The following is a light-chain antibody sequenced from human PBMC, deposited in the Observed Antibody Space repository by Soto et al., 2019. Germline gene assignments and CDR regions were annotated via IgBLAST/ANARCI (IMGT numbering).Light chain of an antibody. Sequence: DIQRAQSPSTLSASVGDRVTITCRASQSISXWLALYQQKPGRAPKLLIANXSSFERGCPARLSGSGSETEFTLTISSLHPDDFANYYCQHYESVSWTFGQGTKVDIK. CDR1: QSISXW. V-gene: IGKV1-5*01. CDR3: QHYESVSWT. J-gene: IGKJ1*01. CDR2: NXS.